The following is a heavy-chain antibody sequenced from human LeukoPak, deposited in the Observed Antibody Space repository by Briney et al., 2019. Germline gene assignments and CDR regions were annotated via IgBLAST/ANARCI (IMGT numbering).Heavy chain of an antibody. CDR2: VNGRGVST. V-gene: IGHV3-23*01. CDR1: GFTFSTYA. J-gene: IGHJ4*02. D-gene: IGHD3-22*01. Sequence: GGSLRLTCAASGFTFSTYAMSWVRQAPGKGLEWVSCVNGRGVSTYYADSVKGRFTISKDNSKNTLYLQMSSLRADDTAIYYCAREAYYDCSGSLDYWGQGTLVTVSS. CDR3: AREAYYDCSGSLDY.